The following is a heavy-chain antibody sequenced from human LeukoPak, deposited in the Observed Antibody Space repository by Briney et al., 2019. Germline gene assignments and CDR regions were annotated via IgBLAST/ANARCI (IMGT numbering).Heavy chain of an antibody. V-gene: IGHV3-21*01. CDR3: ARDLVGDGALALDY. J-gene: IGHJ4*02. CDR1: GFTFNSYS. Sequence: GGSLRLSCAASGFTFNSYSMNWVRQAPGKGLEWVSSISSSSSYIYYADSVKGRFTISRDNAKNSLYLQMNSLRAEDTAVYYCARDLVGDGALALDYWGQGTLVTVSS. D-gene: IGHD4-17*01. CDR2: ISSSSSYI.